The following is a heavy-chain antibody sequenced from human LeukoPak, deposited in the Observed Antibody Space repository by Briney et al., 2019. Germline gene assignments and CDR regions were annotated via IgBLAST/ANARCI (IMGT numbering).Heavy chain of an antibody. J-gene: IGHJ4*02. CDR1: GFAFSTYA. CDR2: ISTSGRAT. V-gene: IGHV3-23*01. CDR3: AKARGSSVYEQFDY. Sequence: GGSLRLSCAASGFAFSTYAMTWVRQAPEKGLQWVSTISTSGRATYYADSVEGRFTISRDNSKNTLYLQMNSLRADDTAIYYCAKARGSSVYEQFDYWGQGTQVTVSP. D-gene: IGHD5/OR15-5a*01.